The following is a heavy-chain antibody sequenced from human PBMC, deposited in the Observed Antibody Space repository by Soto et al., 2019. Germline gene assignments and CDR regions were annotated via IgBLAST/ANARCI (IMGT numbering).Heavy chain of an antibody. J-gene: IGHJ4*02. V-gene: IGHV3-30-3*01. CDR3: ARDREQLWSLPFY. CDR1: GFTFSSYA. Sequence: QVQLVESGGGVVQPGRSLRLSCAASGFTFSSYAMHWVRQARGKGLEWVAVISYDGSNKYYADSVKGRFTISRDNSKNTLYLQMNSLRAEDTAVYYCARDREQLWSLPFYWGQGTLVTVSS. CDR2: ISYDGSNK. D-gene: IGHD5-18*01.